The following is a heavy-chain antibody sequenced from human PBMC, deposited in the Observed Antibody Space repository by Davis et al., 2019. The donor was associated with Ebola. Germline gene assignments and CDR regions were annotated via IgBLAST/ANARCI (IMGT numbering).Heavy chain of an antibody. V-gene: IGHV3-13*01. D-gene: IGHD3-10*02. CDR2: IGTTGDT. J-gene: IGHJ4*02. CDR1: GFTFRSYD. Sequence: PGGSLRLSCVASGFTFRSYDMHWVRQTTGKGLEWVSAIGTTGDTYYSGSVKGRFTISRENAKNSLYLQMNSLRAGDTAVYYCARAMFGYSNFDYWGQGTLVTVSS. CDR3: ARAMFGYSNFDY.